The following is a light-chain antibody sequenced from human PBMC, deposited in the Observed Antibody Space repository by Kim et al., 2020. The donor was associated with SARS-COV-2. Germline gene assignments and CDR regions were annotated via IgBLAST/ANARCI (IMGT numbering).Light chain of an antibody. Sequence: QSALTQPRSVSGSPGQSVTISCTGTSSDVGGYNYVSWYQQHPGKAPKVMIYDVSKRPSGVPDRFSGSKSGNTASLTISGLQAEDEADYYCCSYVGIFSEVFGGGTQLTVL. CDR3: CSYVGIFSEV. V-gene: IGLV2-11*01. CDR2: DVS. CDR1: SSDVGGYNY. J-gene: IGLJ2*01.